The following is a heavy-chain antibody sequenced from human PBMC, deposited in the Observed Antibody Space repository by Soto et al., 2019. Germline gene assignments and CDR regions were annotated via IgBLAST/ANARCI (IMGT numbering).Heavy chain of an antibody. CDR2: ISYDGSNK. J-gene: IGHJ3*02. CDR3: ARDGEIVVVNDAFDI. CDR1: GFTFSSYA. V-gene: IGHV3-30-3*01. D-gene: IGHD3-22*01. Sequence: QVQLVESGGGVVQPGRSLRLSCAASGFTFSSYAMHWVRQAPGKGLEWVAVISYDGSNKYYADSVKGRFTIYRDNSKNRLYLQMNSLRAEDTAVYYVARDGEIVVVNDAFDIWGQGTMVTVSS.